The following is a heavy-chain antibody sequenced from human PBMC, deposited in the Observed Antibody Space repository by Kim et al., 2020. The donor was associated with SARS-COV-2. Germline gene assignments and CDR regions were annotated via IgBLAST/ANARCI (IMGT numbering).Heavy chain of an antibody. V-gene: IGHV4-34*01. J-gene: IGHJ4*02. D-gene: IGHD2-15*01. CDR3: ARRRRVVVVAAFDY. Sequence: NPSLKSRVTISVDTSKNQFSLKLSSVTAADTAVYYCARRRRVVVVAAFDYWGQGTLVTVSS.